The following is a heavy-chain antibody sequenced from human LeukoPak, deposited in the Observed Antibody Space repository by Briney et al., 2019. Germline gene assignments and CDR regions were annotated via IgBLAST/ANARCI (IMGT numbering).Heavy chain of an antibody. CDR3: ARNAVSCSSTSCYSFDP. CDR1: GYTFTSYE. D-gene: IGHD2-2*01. J-gene: IGHJ5*02. Sequence: GASVKVSCKASGYTFTSYEFSWVRQAPGQGLEWMGWISVYNGNTNYAQNLQGRVTMTTDTSTSTAYMELRSLRSDDTAVYYCARNAVSCSSTSCYSFDPWGQGTLVTVSS. V-gene: IGHV1-18*01. CDR2: ISVYNGNT.